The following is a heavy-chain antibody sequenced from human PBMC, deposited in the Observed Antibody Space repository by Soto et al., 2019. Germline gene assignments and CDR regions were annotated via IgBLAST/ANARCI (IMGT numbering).Heavy chain of an antibody. CDR1: VFSFSTYD. CDR2: ISTTSFTI. J-gene: IGHJ5*01. CDR3: ARDRCFDGSCYSASDS. D-gene: IGHD2-15*01. V-gene: IGHV3-48*02. Sequence: GGSLRLSCAASVFSFSTYDMDWVRQAPGKAPEWIAHISTTSFTIYYADSVKGRFTISRDNARNSLYLEMKSLRDEDTAVYYCARDRCFDGSCYSASDSWGQGILVTVSS.